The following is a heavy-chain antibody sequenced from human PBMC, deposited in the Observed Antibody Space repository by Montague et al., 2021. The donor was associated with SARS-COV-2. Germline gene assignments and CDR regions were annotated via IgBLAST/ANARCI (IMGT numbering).Heavy chain of an antibody. CDR1: GFSLTTSGVA. CDR2: IFWDDDK. J-gene: IGHJ4*02. CDR3: VHRHPPEAGGSYYYFDY. Sequence: PALVKPTQTLTLTRAVSGFSLTTSGVAVGWIRQPPGKALEWLALIFWDDDKRYSPSLGSRLTISKDTPKNQVVLTVTNMDPVDTATYYCVHRHPPEAGGSYYYFDYWGQGTLVTVSS. V-gene: IGHV2-5*02. D-gene: IGHD1-26*01.